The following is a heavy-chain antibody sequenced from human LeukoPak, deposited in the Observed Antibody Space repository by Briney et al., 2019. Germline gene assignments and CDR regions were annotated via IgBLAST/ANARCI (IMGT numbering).Heavy chain of an antibody. J-gene: IGHJ4*02. CDR1: GFNFGDYA. Sequence: GGSLRLSCTASGFNFGDYAMSWFRQAPGRGLEWVGFIRSRTYGGTTEYAASVKGRFTISRDDSQSIAYLQMNSLKTEDTAVYYCASERRYCSGGDCYPFFDYWGQGTLVTVSS. CDR2: IRSRTYGGTT. CDR3: ASERRYCSGGDCYPFFDY. V-gene: IGHV3-49*03. D-gene: IGHD2-15*01.